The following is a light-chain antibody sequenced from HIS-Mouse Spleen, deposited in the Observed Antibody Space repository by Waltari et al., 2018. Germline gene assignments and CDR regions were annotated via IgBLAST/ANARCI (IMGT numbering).Light chain of an antibody. CDR1: QGISSY. J-gene: IGKJ5*01. CDR2: AAS. CDR3: QQYYSYPLT. Sequence: ALRMTQSTSSLSASTGDIVTITCRPSQGISSYLAWYQQKPGKAPKLLIYAASTLQSGVPSRFSGSGSGTDFTLTISCLQSEDFATYYCQQYYSYPLTFGQGTRLEIK. V-gene: IGKV1-8*01.